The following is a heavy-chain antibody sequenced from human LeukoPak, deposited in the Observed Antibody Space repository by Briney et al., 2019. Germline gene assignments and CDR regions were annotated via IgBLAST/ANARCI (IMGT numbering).Heavy chain of an antibody. CDR2: ISSSGSTI. CDR1: GFTFSDYY. J-gene: IGHJ6*02. V-gene: IGHV3-11*04. Sequence: GGSLRLSCAASGFTFSDYYMSWIRQAPGKGLEWVSYISSSGSTIYYADSVKGRFTISRDNAKNSLYLQMNSLRAEDTAVYYCAKDQWELRAMDVWGQGTTVTVSS. D-gene: IGHD1-26*01. CDR3: AKDQWELRAMDV.